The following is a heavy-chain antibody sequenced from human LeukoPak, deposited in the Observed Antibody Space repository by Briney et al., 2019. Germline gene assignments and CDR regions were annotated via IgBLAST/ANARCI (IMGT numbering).Heavy chain of an antibody. J-gene: IGHJ4*02. CDR2: INHSGST. V-gene: IGHV4-34*01. CDR1: GGSISSYY. D-gene: IGHD3-10*01. Sequence: SETLSLTCTVSGGSISSYYWSWIRQPPGKGLEWIGEINHSGSTNYNPSLKSRVTISVDTSKNQFSLKLSSVTAADTAVYYCARHTSYYGSGSYYTYYFDYWGQGTLVTVSS. CDR3: ARHTSYYGSGSYYTYYFDY.